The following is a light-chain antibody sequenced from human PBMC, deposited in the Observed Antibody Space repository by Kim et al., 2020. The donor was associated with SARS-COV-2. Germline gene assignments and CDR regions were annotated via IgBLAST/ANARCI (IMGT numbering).Light chain of an antibody. Sequence: VGDRVTXPCRXXQGXXSFXXXYXXXPGRLPXLLXXGASTLQSGVXXRFSGSGSGTDFTLTISSLXPXXVATYYCQKYDSAPFTFGPGTKVDIK. V-gene: IGKV1-27*01. CDR3: QKYDSAPFT. CDR2: GAS. CDR1: QGXXSF. J-gene: IGKJ3*01.